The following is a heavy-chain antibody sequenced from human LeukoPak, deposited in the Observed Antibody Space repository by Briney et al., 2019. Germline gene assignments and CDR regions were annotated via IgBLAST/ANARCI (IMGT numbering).Heavy chain of an antibody. D-gene: IGHD3-22*01. CDR3: AKGDSGFYFYFDY. Sequence: GKSLRLSCAASEFTFSNYGMHWVRQAPGKWLELVADISSDGSEEYYADSVEGRFTISRDNPKNTLYLEMNSLRAEDTAVYYCAKGDSGFYFYFDYWGQGTLVTVSS. J-gene: IGHJ4*02. V-gene: IGHV3-30*18. CDR2: ISSDGSEE. CDR1: EFTFSNYG.